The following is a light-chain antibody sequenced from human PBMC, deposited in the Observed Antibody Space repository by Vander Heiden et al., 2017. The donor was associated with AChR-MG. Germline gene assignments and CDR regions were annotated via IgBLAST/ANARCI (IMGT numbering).Light chain of an antibody. Sequence: QSVLTQPPSASGTPGHRVPISCSGSSSNNGSNPVNWYQQLPGTAPKLLIYTNKQRPSGVPDRCAGSKSGTSASLAISGLQSEDEADYYCATWDDSLNGPVFGGGTKLTVL. CDR3: ATWDDSLNGPV. J-gene: IGLJ3*02. CDR1: SSNNGSNP. CDR2: TNK. V-gene: IGLV1-44*01.